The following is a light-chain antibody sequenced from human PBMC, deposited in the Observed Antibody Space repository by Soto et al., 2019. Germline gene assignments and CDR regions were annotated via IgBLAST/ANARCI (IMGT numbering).Light chain of an antibody. CDR1: SSDIGGYNY. J-gene: IGLJ1*01. Sequence: QSALTQPPSASWSPGQSVTISCTGTSSDIGGYNYVSWYQQHPGKAPKLMIYEVIKRPSGVPDRFSGSRSGNTASLTVSGLQAEDEADYYCSSYAGSNNLYVFGTGTKLTVL. CDR2: EVI. CDR3: SSYAGSNNLYV. V-gene: IGLV2-8*01.